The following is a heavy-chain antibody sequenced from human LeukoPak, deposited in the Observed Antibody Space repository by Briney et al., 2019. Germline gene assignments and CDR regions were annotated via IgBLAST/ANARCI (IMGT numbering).Heavy chain of an antibody. J-gene: IGHJ5*02. Sequence: SETLSLTCTVSGGSISSDYWSWIRQSPGKGLEWIGYIYYSGTTSYNPSLKSRVTISLDTSKNQFSLKLSSVTAADTAVYYCARRSLGNSGGPTGVFDPWGQGILVTVSS. CDR1: GGSISSDY. V-gene: IGHV4-59*08. D-gene: IGHD2-15*01. CDR3: ARRSLGNSGGPTGVFDP. CDR2: IYYSGTT.